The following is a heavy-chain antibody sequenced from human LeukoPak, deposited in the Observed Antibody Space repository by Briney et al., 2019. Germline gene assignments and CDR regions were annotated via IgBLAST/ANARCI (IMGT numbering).Heavy chain of an antibody. CDR2: LYHSGST. Sequence: PSEPLSLTCTVSGGSISSSSYYWDWIRQPPGKGLEWIGSLYHSGSTNYNPSLKSRVTISVDKSKNQFSLKLSSVTAADTAVYYCARVDYYDSSGTDAFDIWGQGTMVTVSS. V-gene: IGHV4-39*07. D-gene: IGHD3-22*01. CDR3: ARVDYYDSSGTDAFDI. CDR1: GGSISSSSYY. J-gene: IGHJ3*02.